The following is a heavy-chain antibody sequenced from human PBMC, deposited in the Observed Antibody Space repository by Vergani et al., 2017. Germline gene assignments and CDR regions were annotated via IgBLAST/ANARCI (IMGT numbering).Heavy chain of an antibody. CDR1: GFMFSNYW. CDR2: IKQDGSEK. J-gene: IGHJ4*02. CDR3: TRDIEAFDY. V-gene: IGHV3-7*01. Sequence: EVQLVESGGGLVQPGGSLRLSCAASGFMFSNYWMNWVRQAPGKGLEWVANIKQDGSEKYYVDSVRGRFTISRDNAKNSLYLKMSGLRAEDTAVYYCTRDIEAFDYWGQGTLVTVAS.